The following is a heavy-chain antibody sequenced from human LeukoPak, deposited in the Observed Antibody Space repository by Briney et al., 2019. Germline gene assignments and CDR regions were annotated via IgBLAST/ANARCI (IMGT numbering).Heavy chain of an antibody. CDR2: INPSGGST. CDR1: GYTFTGYY. CDR3: ARERKGMAARPKNWFDP. Sequence: ASVKVSCKASGYTFTGYYMHWVRQAPGQGLEWMGIINPSGGSTSYAQKFQGRVTMTRDTSTSTVYMELSSLRSEDTAVYYCARERKGMAARPKNWFDPWGQGTLVTVSS. J-gene: IGHJ5*02. V-gene: IGHV1-46*01. D-gene: IGHD6-6*01.